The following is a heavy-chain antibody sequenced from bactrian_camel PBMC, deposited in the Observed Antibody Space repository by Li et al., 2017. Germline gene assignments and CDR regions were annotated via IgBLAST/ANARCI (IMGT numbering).Heavy chain of an antibody. Sequence: QLVESGGGSVPVGGSLRLSCVSSVGYVFSSHCMGWFRQAPGKEREGVAAVHLGGGSTYYADSVKGRFTISRDKAKNEVYLQMNSLKPEDTAMYYCAIGLHLEVMGSWADADFEYWGQGTQVTVS. CDR1: GYVFSSHC. V-gene: IGHV3S25*01. CDR2: VHLGGGST. D-gene: IGHD3*01. CDR3: AIGLHLEVMGSWADADFEY. J-gene: IGHJ6*01.